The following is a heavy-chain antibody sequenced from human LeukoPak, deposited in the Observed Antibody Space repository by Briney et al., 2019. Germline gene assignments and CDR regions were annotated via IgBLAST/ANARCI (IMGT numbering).Heavy chain of an antibody. CDR2: IYYSGST. CDR3: ARARDKYNWNDAGAFDI. V-gene: IGHV4-30-4*01. J-gene: IGHJ3*02. CDR1: GGSISSGDYY. Sequence: SQTLSLTCTVSGGSISSGDYYWSWIRQPPGKGLEWIGYIYYSGSTYYNPSLKSRVTISVDTSKNQFSLKLSSVTAADTAVYYCARARDKYNWNDAGAFDIWGQGTMVTVSS. D-gene: IGHD1-1*01.